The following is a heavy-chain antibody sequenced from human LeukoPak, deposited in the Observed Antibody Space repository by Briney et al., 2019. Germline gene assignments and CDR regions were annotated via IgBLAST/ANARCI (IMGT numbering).Heavy chain of an antibody. V-gene: IGHV3-48*01. CDR3: ASSLSSSWYHPDAFDI. D-gene: IGHD6-13*01. CDR1: GFTFSSYS. J-gene: IGHJ3*02. CDR2: ISSSSSTI. Sequence: PGGSLRLPCAASGFTFSSYSMNWVRQAPGKGLEWVSYISSSSSTIYYADSVKGRFTISRDNAKNSLYLQRNSLRAEDTAVYYCASSLSSSWYHPDAFDIWGQGTMVTVSS.